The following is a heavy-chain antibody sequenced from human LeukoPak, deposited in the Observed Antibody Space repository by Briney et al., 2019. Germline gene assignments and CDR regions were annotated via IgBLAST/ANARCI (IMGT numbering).Heavy chain of an antibody. CDR2: ISNSSSTI. D-gene: IGHD3-3*01. CDR1: GFTFSSYA. Sequence: GGSLRLSCAASGFTFSSYAMSWVRQAPGKGLEWVSYISNSSSTIYYADSAKGRFTISRDNAENSLYLQMNSLRAEDTAVYYCARGVQEGFLEWVGDYWGQGTLVTVSS. CDR3: ARGVQEGFLEWVGDY. J-gene: IGHJ4*02. V-gene: IGHV3-48*01.